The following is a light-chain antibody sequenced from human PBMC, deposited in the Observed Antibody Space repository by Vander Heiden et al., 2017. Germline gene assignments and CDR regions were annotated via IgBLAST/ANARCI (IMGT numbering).Light chain of an antibody. J-gene: IGKJ4*01. Sequence: IQVTQSPSSLSASVGDRVTITCKTRQDISNYLNWYQQKPGKAPQLLISDASNLEPGVPSRFSGSGSGSDFTLTLSNLQREDIATYYCQQYDIVPLTFGGGTTVDIK. V-gene: IGKV1-33*01. CDR2: DAS. CDR3: QQYDIVPLT. CDR1: QDISNY.